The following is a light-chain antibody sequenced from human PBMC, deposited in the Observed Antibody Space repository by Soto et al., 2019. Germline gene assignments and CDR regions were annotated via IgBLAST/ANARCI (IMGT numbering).Light chain of an antibody. CDR3: ASWDVSLNAWV. CDR1: SPHIGSNA. V-gene: IGLV1-44*01. Sequence: QSVLHQPPSAAGNPGQRVTLSCSGRSPHIGSNAVNWYQQLPGTAPKLLIYTFAQRPSGVPDRFSGSKSGTSASLAISGLQSEDEADYYCASWDVSLNAWVFGGGTKVTVL. J-gene: IGLJ3*02. CDR2: TFA.